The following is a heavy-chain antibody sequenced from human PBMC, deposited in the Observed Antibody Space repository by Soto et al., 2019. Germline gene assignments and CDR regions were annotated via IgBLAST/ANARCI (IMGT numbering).Heavy chain of an antibody. Sequence: GGSLRLSCAASGFTFSSYAMSWVRQAPGKGLEWVSAISGSGGSTYYADSVKGRFNISRDNSKNTLYLQMNSLRAEDTAVYYCAKGVYYDFWIGYYSCDYWGQGTLVTVSS. CDR3: AKGVYYDFWIGYYSCDY. D-gene: IGHD3-3*01. V-gene: IGHV3-23*01. CDR2: ISGSGGST. J-gene: IGHJ4*02. CDR1: GFTFSSYA.